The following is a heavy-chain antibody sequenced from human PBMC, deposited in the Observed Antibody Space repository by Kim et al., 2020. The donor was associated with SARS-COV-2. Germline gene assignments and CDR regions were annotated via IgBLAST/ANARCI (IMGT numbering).Heavy chain of an antibody. V-gene: IGHV3-7*01. CDR2: IKQDVSEK. CDR1: GFTFSSYW. Sequence: GGSLRLSCAASGFTFSSYWMSWVRQAPGKGLEWVANIKQDVSEKYYVDSVKGRFTISRDNAKKSLYLQMNSLRAEDTAVYYCARALFDYEWYFDLWGRGTLVTVSS. J-gene: IGHJ2*01. D-gene: IGHD3-9*01. CDR3: ARALFDYEWYFDL.